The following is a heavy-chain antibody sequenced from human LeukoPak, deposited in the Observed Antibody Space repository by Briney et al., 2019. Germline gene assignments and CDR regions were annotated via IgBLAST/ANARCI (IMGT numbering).Heavy chain of an antibody. CDR1: GGSIRNYY. J-gene: IGHJ4*02. D-gene: IGHD1-7*01. V-gene: IGHV4-59*08. CDR2: IDYSGST. CDR3: ARLKNWNYVVDY. Sequence: SETLSLTCTVSGGSIRNYYWSWIRQPPGKGLEWIGYIDYSGSTNYNPSLKSRVTMSVDTSKNQFSLKLSSVTAADTAVYYCARLKNWNYVVDYWGQGTLVTVSS.